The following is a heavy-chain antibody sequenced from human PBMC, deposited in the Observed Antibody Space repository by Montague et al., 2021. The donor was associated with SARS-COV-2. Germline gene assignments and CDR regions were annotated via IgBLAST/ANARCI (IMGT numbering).Heavy chain of an antibody. J-gene: IGHJ4*02. V-gene: IGHV4-59*03. CDR3: ARYRSYFEQ. D-gene: IGHD3-16*02. Sequence: STNYNPSLKSRVTMSVDSSKNQFSLRLSSVTSADTAVYYSARYRSYFEQWGQGTLVNVSS. CDR2: ST.